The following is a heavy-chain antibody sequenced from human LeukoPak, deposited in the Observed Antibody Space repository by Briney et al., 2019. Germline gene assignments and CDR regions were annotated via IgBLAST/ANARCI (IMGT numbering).Heavy chain of an antibody. V-gene: IGHV1-18*01. CDR3: ARLWFGDVSDRFSGY. CDR2: ISAYNGNT. J-gene: IGHJ4*02. Sequence: GASVKVSCKASGYTFTSYGISWVRQAPGQGLEWMGWISAYNGNTNYAQKLQGRVTMTTDTSTSTAYMELTSLRSDDTAVYYCARLWFGDVSDRFSGYWGQGTLVTVSS. D-gene: IGHD3-10*01. CDR1: GYTFTSYG.